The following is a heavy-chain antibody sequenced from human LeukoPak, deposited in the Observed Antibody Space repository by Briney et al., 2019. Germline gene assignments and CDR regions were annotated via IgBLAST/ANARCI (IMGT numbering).Heavy chain of an antibody. J-gene: IGHJ6*02. Sequence: PGGSLRLSCAASGFTFSDYYMSWIRQAPGKGLEWVSYISSSSTYTNYADSVEGRFTISRDNAKNSLYLQMNSLRAEDTAVYYCVRGHIGMDVWGQGTTVTVSS. CDR3: VRGHIGMDV. CDR1: GFTFSDYY. CDR2: ISSSSTYT. V-gene: IGHV3-11*05. D-gene: IGHD5-12*01.